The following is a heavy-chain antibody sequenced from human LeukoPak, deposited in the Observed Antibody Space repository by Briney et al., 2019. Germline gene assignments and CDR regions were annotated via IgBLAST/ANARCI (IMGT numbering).Heavy chain of an antibody. CDR1: GFTFSSYS. CDR2: ISSSSSYI. Sequence: PGGSLRLSCAASGFTFSSYSMNWVRQAPGKGLEWVSSISSSSSYIYYADSVKGRFTISRDNAKNSLYLQMNSLRAEDTAVYYCARELSQIVWGGLDYGGQGTLVSVSS. V-gene: IGHV3-21*01. CDR3: ARELSQIVWGGLDY. D-gene: IGHD2-21*01. J-gene: IGHJ4*02.